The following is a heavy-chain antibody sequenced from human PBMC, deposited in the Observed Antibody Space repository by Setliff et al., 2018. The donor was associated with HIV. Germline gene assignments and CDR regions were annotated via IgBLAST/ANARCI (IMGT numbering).Heavy chain of an antibody. CDR1: GYTFTSYG. J-gene: IGHJ4*02. CDR3: ARAYSSSWYGTGYYFDY. D-gene: IGHD6-13*01. V-gene: IGHV1-3*01. CDR2: INAGNGNT. Sequence: ASVKVSCKASGYTFTSYGISWVRQAPGQGLEWMGWINAGNGNTKYSQKFQGRVTITRDTSASTAYMELSSLRSEDTAVYYCARAYSSSWYGTGYYFDYWGQGTLVTVSS.